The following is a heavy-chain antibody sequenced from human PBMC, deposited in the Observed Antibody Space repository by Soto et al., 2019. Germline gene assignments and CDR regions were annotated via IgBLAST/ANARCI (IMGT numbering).Heavy chain of an antibody. V-gene: IGHV4-34*01. CDR3: ARGPRVVAATATHFDL. D-gene: IGHD2-15*01. CDR2: INHSGST. CDR1: GGSFSGYY. J-gene: IGHJ2*01. Sequence: SEPLSLTCAVYGGSFSGYYWSWIRQPPGKGLEWIGEINHSGSTNYNPSLKSRVTISVDTSKNQFSLKLSSVTAADTAVYYCARGPRVVAATATHFDLWGRGTLVTVSS.